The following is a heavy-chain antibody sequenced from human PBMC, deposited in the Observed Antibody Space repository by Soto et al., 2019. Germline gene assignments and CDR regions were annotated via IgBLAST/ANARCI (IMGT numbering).Heavy chain of an antibody. Sequence: DVQLLESGGGLVKPGGSLRLSCETSGFNFSDYSMNWVRQAPGEGLEWVAFISSSSSFIYYADSVQGRFSVSRDNARNLMYQEMTSLRVEDTATYYCAKDCGSGDGFDYWGQGILVAVTS. CDR3: AKDCGSGDGFDY. CDR1: GFNFSDYS. J-gene: IGHJ4*02. CDR2: ISSSSSFI. D-gene: IGHD3-10*01. V-gene: IGHV3-21*01.